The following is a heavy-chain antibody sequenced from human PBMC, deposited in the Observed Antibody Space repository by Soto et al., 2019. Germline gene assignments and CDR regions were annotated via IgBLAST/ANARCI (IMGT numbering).Heavy chain of an antibody. D-gene: IGHD2-15*01. J-gene: IGHJ2*01. CDR2: INSDGSGT. V-gene: IGHV3-74*01. CDR3: AGIRGRCTVSAFLLNRSTDL. Sequence: QAPGKGLMWVSRINSDGSGTSYADSVKGRFTISRDNAKNTLYLQMNSLRAEDSFVQAEAGIRGRCTVSAFLLNRSTDL.